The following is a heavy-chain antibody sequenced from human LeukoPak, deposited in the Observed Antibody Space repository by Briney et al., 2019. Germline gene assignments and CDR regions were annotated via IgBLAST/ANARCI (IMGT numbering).Heavy chain of an antibody. Sequence: GGSLRLSCAASRFTFSSYGMSWVRQAPGKGLEWVSGISVTGGSTYYADSVKGRFTISRDNSKNTLYLQMNSLRAEDTAVYYCAKRRVRYGSGRSALDYWGQGTLVTVSS. V-gene: IGHV3-23*01. D-gene: IGHD3-10*01. CDR1: RFTFSSYG. CDR2: ISVTGGST. J-gene: IGHJ4*02. CDR3: AKRRVRYGSGRSALDY.